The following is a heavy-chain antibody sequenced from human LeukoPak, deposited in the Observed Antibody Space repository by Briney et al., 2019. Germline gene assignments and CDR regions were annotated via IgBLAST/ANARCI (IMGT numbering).Heavy chain of an antibody. Sequence: SGGSLRLSCAASGFTFSSYEMNWVRQAPGKGLEWVSYINSRGNTLYYADSVKGRFTVSRDNAKNSLCLQMNSLRAEDTAVYYCARRYCSSTSCTLDYWGQGTLVTVSS. CDR1: GFTFSSYE. J-gene: IGHJ4*02. D-gene: IGHD2-2*01. CDR3: ARRYCSSTSCTLDY. V-gene: IGHV3-48*03. CDR2: INSRGNTL.